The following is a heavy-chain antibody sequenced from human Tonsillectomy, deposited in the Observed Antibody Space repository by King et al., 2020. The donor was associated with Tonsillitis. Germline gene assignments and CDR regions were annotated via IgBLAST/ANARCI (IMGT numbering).Heavy chain of an antibody. D-gene: IGHD5-12*01. CDR2: INPNGGST. J-gene: IGHJ4*02. V-gene: IGHV1-46*01. Sequence: VQLVESGAEVKKPGASVKVSCKASGYTFTNYFMNWVRQAPGQGLEWMAIINPNGGSTNYAQKFQGRVTMTRDTSTSTVYMELSSLRSEDTAVYFCVRGAYSGYDPAHFDYWGQGTLVTVSS. CDR1: GYTFTNYF. CDR3: VRGAYSGYDPAHFDY.